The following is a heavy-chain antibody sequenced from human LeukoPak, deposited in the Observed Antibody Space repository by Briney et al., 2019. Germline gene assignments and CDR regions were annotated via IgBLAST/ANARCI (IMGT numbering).Heavy chain of an antibody. D-gene: IGHD4-11*01. Sequence: ASVKVTCKASGYTFTGYYMHWVRHAPGQGLEWMGWINPNSGGTNYAQKFQGRVTMTRDTSISTAYMELSRLRSDDTAVYYCARAGPNSIYRDYYYMDVWGKGTTVTVSS. CDR3: ARAGPNSIYRDYYYMDV. CDR1: GYTFTGYY. CDR2: INPNSGGT. V-gene: IGHV1-2*02. J-gene: IGHJ6*03.